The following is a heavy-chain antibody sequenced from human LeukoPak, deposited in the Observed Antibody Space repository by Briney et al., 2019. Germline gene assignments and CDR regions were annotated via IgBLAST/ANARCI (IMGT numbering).Heavy chain of an antibody. J-gene: IGHJ6*03. CDR1: GFTFSRHV. CDR3: ARGGIPTGPYFYFYYMDV. D-gene: IGHD3-10*01. Sequence: GGSLRLSCAASGFTFSRHVMHWVRQAPGKGLEWVAPISYDGNNKFHADPVKGRFTISRDNSRNTLYLQMNSLRGEDAAVYSCARGGIPTGPYFYFYYMDVWGKGTAVAVSS. V-gene: IGHV3-30*01. CDR2: ISYDGNNK.